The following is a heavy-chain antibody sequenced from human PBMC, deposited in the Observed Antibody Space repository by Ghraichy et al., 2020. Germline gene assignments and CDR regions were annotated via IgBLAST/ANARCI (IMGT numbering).Heavy chain of an antibody. V-gene: IGHV1-2*02. CDR2: INPNSGGT. D-gene: IGHD2-15*01. Sequence: ASVKVSCKASGYTFTGYYMHWVRQAPGQGLEWMGWINPNSGGTNYAQKFQGRVTMTRDTSISTAYMELSRLRSDDTAVYYCARAVEWWELIDYWGQGTLVTVSS. CDR3: ARAVEWWELIDY. CDR1: GYTFTGYY. J-gene: IGHJ4*02.